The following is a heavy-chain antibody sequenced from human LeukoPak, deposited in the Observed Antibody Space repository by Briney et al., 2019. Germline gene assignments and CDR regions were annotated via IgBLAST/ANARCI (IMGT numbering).Heavy chain of an antibody. J-gene: IGHJ6*02. D-gene: IGHD1-26*01. CDR3: AREPAYSGSYWDYYGMDV. CDR1: GYTFTSYY. V-gene: IGHV1-46*01. CDR2: INPSGGST. Sequence: ASVKVSCKASGYTFTSYYMHWVRQAPGQGLEWMGIINPSGGSTSYAQKFQGRVTMTRDTSTSTVYMELSSLRSEDTAVHYCAREPAYSGSYWDYYGMDVWGQGTTVTVSS.